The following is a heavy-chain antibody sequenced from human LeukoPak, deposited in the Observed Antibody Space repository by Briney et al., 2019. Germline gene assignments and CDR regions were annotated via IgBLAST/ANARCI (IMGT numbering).Heavy chain of an antibody. D-gene: IGHD1-26*01. CDR3: ARDYDLVGATRKVYYFDY. Sequence: GASVKVSCKASGYTFTSYGISWVRQAPGQGLEWMGWISAYNGNTNYAQKLQGRVTMTTDTSTSTAYMELRSLRSDDTAVYYCARDYDLVGATRKVYYFDYWGQGTLVTVSS. J-gene: IGHJ4*02. V-gene: IGHV1-18*01. CDR1: GYTFTSYG. CDR2: ISAYNGNT.